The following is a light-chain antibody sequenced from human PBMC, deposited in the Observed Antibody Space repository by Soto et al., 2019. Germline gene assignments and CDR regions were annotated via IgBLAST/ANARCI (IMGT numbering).Light chain of an antibody. Sequence: QSVLTQPASVSGSPGQSITISCAGTSNDIGGYNYVSWYRQHPGRAPKLMIYEVTNRPLGVSNRFSGSKSGNTASLTISGLQAEDEADYYCSSYSNSNTLWVFGGGTKGTV. CDR2: EVT. V-gene: IGLV2-14*01. J-gene: IGLJ3*02. CDR3: SSYSNSNTLWV. CDR1: SNDIGGYNY.